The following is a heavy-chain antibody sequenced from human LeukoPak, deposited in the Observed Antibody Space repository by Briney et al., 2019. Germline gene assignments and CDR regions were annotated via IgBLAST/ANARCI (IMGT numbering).Heavy chain of an antibody. V-gene: IGHV3-9*01. CDR3: ARDRVSAY. D-gene: IGHD6-13*01. CDR1: GFTFDDYA. CDR2: ISWNSGSI. Sequence: PGGSLRLSCAASGFTFDDYAMHWVRQAPGKGLEWVSGISWNSGSIGYADSVKGRFTISRDNAKNSLYLQMNSLRDEDTAVYYCARDRVSAYWGQGTLVTVSS. J-gene: IGHJ4*02.